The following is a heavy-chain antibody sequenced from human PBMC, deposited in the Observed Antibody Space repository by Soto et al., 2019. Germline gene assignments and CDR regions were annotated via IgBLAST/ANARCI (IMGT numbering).Heavy chain of an antibody. V-gene: IGHV1-18*01. Sequence: QVQLVQSGAEVKKPGASVQVSCPASGFTFTSYGISWLRQAPGHGLEWMGWISAYNGNTNYAQTRQGRVTMTTDTSTSTADMERRSLRADDTAVYDGASGLGTWDYFDYWGQGTLVTVSS. CDR2: ISAYNGNT. CDR1: GFTFTSYG. D-gene: IGHD1-1*01. J-gene: IGHJ4*02. CDR3: ASGLGTWDYFDY.